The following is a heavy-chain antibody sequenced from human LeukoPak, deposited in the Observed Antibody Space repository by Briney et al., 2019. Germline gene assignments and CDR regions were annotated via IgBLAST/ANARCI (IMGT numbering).Heavy chain of an antibody. CDR3: ARALRYFDWSFSEAGWSDP. CDR2: INHSGST. CDR1: GGSFSGYY. J-gene: IGHJ5*02. V-gene: IGHV4-34*01. D-gene: IGHD3-9*01. Sequence: PSETLSLTCAVYGGSFSGYYWSWIRQPPGKGLEWIGEINHSGSTNYNPSLKSRVTISVDTSKNQFSLKLSSVTAADTAVYYCARALRYFDWSFSEAGWSDPWGQGTLVTVSS.